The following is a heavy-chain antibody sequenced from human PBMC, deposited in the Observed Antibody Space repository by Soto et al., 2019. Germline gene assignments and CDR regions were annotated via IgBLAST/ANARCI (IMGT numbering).Heavy chain of an antibody. D-gene: IGHD2-15*01. CDR3: ARVLGYCSGGSCLVIDY. CDR2: INSDGSST. Sequence: GGSLRLSCAASGFTFSSYWMHWVRQAPGKGLVWVSRINSDGSSTSYADSVKGRFTISRDNAKNTLYLQMNSLRAEDTAVYYCARVLGYCSGGSCLVIDYWGQGTLVTVSS. V-gene: IGHV3-74*01. CDR1: GFTFSSYW. J-gene: IGHJ4*02.